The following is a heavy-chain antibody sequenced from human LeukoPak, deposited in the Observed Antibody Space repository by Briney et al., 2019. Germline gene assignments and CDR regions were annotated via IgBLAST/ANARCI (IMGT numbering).Heavy chain of an antibody. J-gene: IGHJ4*02. D-gene: IGHD4-23*01. CDR2: IQSDGSHT. CDR3: ARDSPGYGGDDFDY. Sequence: PGGSLRLSCAASGFTFSNYGIHWVRQAPGKGLEWVAFIQSDGSHTYYADSLKGRFTISRDNSKNTLYLQMNSLRAEDTAVYFCARDSPGYGGDDFDYWGQGTLVTVSS. CDR1: GFTFSNYG. V-gene: IGHV3-30*02.